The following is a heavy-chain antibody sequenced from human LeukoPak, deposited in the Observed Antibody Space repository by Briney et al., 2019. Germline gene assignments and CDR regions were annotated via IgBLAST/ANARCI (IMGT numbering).Heavy chain of an antibody. J-gene: IGHJ4*02. CDR1: GFTFSSYG. CDR2: IRYDGSNK. D-gene: IGHD4-17*01. CDR3: AKVGWMTTVTTFDY. Sequence: SGGSLRLSCAAPGFTFSSYGMHWVRQAPGKGLEWVAFIRYDGSNKYYADSVKGRFTISRDNSKNTLYLQMNSLRAEDTAVYYCAKVGWMTTVTTFDYWGQGTLVTVSS. V-gene: IGHV3-30*02.